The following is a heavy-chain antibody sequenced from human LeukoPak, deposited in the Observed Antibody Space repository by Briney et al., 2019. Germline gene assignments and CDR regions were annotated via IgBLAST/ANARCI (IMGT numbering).Heavy chain of an antibody. CDR1: GFTFSDYY. Sequence: GGSLRLSCAASGFTFSDYYMSWICQAPGKGLEWVSYISSSGSTIYYADSVKGRFTIYRDNAKNSLYLQMNSLRAEDTAVYYCARDAITMVRGVKYWGQGTLVTVSS. D-gene: IGHD3-10*01. CDR3: ARDAITMVRGVKY. J-gene: IGHJ4*02. CDR2: ISSSGSTI. V-gene: IGHV3-11*01.